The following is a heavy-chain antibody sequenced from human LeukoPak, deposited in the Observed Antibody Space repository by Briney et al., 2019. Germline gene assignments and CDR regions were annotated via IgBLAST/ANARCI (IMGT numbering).Heavy chain of an antibody. Sequence: PGGSLRLSCAASGFTFSSYWMSWVRQAPGKGLEWVANIKQDGSEKYYVDSVKGRFTISRDNAKNSLYLQMNSPRAEDTAVYYCARVGNLYYMDVWGKGTTVTVSS. CDR1: GFTFSSYW. CDR2: IKQDGSEK. D-gene: IGHD1-14*01. V-gene: IGHV3-7*01. J-gene: IGHJ6*03. CDR3: ARVGNLYYMDV.